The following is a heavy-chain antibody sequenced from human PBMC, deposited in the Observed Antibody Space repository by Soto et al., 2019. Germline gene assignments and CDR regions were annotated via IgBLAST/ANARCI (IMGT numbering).Heavy chain of an antibody. CDR1: GYSFTSYG. D-gene: IGHD6-19*01. J-gene: IGHJ4*02. CDR3: ARCPITAQWLGPFLSGIDY. Sequence: PXECLKISGKGSGYSFTSYGISWVRQMPGKGLEWMGRIDPSDSYTTYSPSFQGHVTISADKSISTAYLQWSSLKASDTAMYYCARCPITAQWLGPFLSGIDYWGQGTLVTVSS. V-gene: IGHV5-10-1*01. CDR2: IDPSDSYT.